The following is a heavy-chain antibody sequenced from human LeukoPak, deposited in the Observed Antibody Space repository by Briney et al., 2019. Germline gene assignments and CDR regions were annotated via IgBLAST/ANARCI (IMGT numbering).Heavy chain of an antibody. V-gene: IGHV4-30-2*01. CDR1: GGPISRGGYS. CDR3: ARLDAAIAAAGTGWFDP. CDR2: IYHSGST. D-gene: IGHD6-13*01. J-gene: IGHJ5*02. Sequence: SETLSLTCAVSGGPISRGGYSWSWIRQPPGKGLEWIGYIYHSGSTYYNPSLKSRVTISVDRSKYQFSLKLSSVTAADTAVYYCARLDAAIAAAGTGWFDPWGQGTLVTVSS.